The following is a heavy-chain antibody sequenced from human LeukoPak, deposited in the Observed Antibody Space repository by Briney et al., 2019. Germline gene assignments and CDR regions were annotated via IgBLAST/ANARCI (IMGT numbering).Heavy chain of an antibody. Sequence: ASVNVSCKASGGTFSSYAISWVRQAPGQGLEWMGGIIPIFGTANYAQKYQGRVTMTRNTSISTAYMELSSLRSEDTAVYYGARGEPYSGYDYFYYGMDVWGQGTTVTVSS. D-gene: IGHD5-12*01. CDR1: GGTFSSYA. J-gene: IGHJ6*02. CDR3: ARGEPYSGYDYFYYGMDV. V-gene: IGHV1-69*05. CDR2: IIPIFGTA.